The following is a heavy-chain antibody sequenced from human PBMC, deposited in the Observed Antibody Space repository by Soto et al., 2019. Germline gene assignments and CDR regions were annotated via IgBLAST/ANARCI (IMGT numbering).Heavy chain of an antibody. CDR2: IKQDGSEK. Sequence: PGGSLRLSCAASGFTFSSYLMSWVRQAPGKGLEWVANIKQDGSEKYYVDSVKGRFTISRDNAKNSLYLQMNSLRAEDTAVYYCARDGDGYNDYWGQGTLVTVSS. D-gene: IGHD5-12*01. CDR3: ARDGDGYNDY. CDR1: GFTFSSYL. V-gene: IGHV3-7*01. J-gene: IGHJ4*02.